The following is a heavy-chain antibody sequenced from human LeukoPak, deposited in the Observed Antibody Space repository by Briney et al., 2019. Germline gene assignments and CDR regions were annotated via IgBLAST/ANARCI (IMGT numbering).Heavy chain of an antibody. J-gene: IGHJ6*02. CDR3: ARMEYYYGSGSANYYYGMDV. Sequence: SVKVSCKASGYTFSTYAISWVRQAPGQGLEWMGRIIPILGIANYAQKFQGRVTITADKSTSTAYMELSSLRSEDTAVYYCARMEYYYGSGSANYYYGMDVWGQGTTVTVSS. V-gene: IGHV1-69*04. D-gene: IGHD3-10*01. CDR2: IIPILGIA. CDR1: GYTFSTYA.